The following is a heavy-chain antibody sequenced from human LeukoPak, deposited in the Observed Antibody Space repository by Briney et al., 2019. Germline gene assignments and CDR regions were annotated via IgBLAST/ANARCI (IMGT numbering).Heavy chain of an antibody. J-gene: IGHJ6*02. Sequence: SETLSLTCSVSGGSFSDDYWSWVRQPPGKGLEWIGEICHTIGANYSPSLRSRVTISVDASKKQFSLTLTSVTAPDSAIYYCXXXXXXXXXXXXXXXXXXXXXNVWGQGTTVTVTS. V-gene: IGHV4-34*01. CDR2: ICHTIGA. CDR1: GGSFSDDY. CDR3: XXXXXXXXXXXXXXXXXXXXXNV.